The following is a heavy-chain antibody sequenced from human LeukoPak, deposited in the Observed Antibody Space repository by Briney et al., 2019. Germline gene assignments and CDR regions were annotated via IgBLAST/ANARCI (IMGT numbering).Heavy chain of an antibody. Sequence: ASVKVSCKASGYTFTGYYMHWVRQAPGQGLEWMGWINPNSGGTNYAQKFQGWVTMTRDTSISTAYMELSRLRSDDTAMYYCAGSGYYGSGNYYPSWGQGTLVTVSS. CDR3: AGSGYYGSGNYYPS. V-gene: IGHV1-2*04. D-gene: IGHD3-10*01. CDR2: INPNSGGT. CDR1: GYTFTGYY. J-gene: IGHJ5*02.